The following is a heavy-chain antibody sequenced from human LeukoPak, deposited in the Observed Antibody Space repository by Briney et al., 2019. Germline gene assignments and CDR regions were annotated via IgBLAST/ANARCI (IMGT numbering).Heavy chain of an antibody. Sequence: ASVKVSCKASGYTFTGSYIHWVRQAPGQGLEWMGWINPNSGGTNYAQKFQGRVTMTRDTSISTAYMELSRLRSDDTAVYYCARLDKLDAFDIWGQGTMVTVSS. J-gene: IGHJ3*02. D-gene: IGHD2-15*01. CDR2: INPNSGGT. CDR1: GYTFTGSY. CDR3: ARLDKLDAFDI. V-gene: IGHV1-2*02.